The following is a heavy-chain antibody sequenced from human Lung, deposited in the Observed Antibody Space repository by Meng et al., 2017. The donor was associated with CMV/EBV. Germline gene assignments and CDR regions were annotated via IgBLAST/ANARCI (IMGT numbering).Heavy chain of an antibody. CDR1: GFTFSSYG. V-gene: IGHV3-30*02. J-gene: IGHJ4*01. Sequence: GGSLRLSCAASGFTFSSYGMHWVRQAPGKGLEWVAFIRYDGSNKYYADSVKGRFTISRDNSKNTLYLQMNSLRAEDTAVYYCAKGVSHCSSTSCSNFDYWGHGTXVTVSS. CDR2: IRYDGSNK. CDR3: AKGVSHCSSTSCSNFDY. D-gene: IGHD2-2*01.